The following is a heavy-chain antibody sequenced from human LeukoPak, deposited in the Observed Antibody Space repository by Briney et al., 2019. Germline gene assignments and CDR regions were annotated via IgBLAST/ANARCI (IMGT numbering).Heavy chain of an antibody. D-gene: IGHD3-16*01. J-gene: IGHJ4*02. V-gene: IGHV3-23*01. CDR3: AKTLWGTYFDY. CDR2: ISDNGGST. Sequence: TGGSLRLSCAASGFTFSSYAMSWVRQAPGKGLEWVPGISDNGGSTYYADSVKGRFTISRDNSKNTLYLQMSSLRAEDTAIYYCAKTLWGTYFDYWGQGTLVTVSS. CDR1: GFTFSSYA.